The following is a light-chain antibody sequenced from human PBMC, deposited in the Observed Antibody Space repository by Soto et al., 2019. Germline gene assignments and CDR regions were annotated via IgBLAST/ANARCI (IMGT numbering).Light chain of an antibody. V-gene: IGLV2-14*03. J-gene: IGLJ1*01. CDR1: SSDVGGYNY. Sequence: QSALTQPASVSGSPGQSITISCTGTSSDVGGYNYVSWYQHHPGEAPKVMIYDVSNRASGISNRFSGSKSGNTASLTISGLQAEDEADYYCNSYTSSSTYVFGTGTKLTVL. CDR2: DVS. CDR3: NSYTSSSTYV.